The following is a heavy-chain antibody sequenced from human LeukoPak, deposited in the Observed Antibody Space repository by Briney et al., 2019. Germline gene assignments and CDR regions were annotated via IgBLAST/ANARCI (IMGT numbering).Heavy chain of an antibody. V-gene: IGHV3-66*04. CDR1: GFTFGTYA. CDR3: ARQVAGPYYFDS. Sequence: GGSLRLSCAASGFTFGTYAMSWVRQPPGKGLEWVSVIYSGGITYYADSVKGRFTISRDSSKNTLYLQMNSLRADDTAVYYCARQVAGPYYFDSWGQGTLVTVSS. D-gene: IGHD6-19*01. CDR2: IYSGGIT. J-gene: IGHJ4*02.